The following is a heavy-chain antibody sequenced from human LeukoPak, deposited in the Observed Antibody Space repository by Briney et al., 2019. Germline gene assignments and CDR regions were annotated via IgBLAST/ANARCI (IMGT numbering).Heavy chain of an antibody. D-gene: IGHD1-26*01. CDR2: IYYSGST. CDR3: AREGTWELQGYFDP. V-gene: IGHV4-31*03. J-gene: IGHJ5*02. Sequence: SETLSLTCTVSGGSISSGGYYWSWIRQHPGKGLEWIGYIYYSGSTYYNPSLTSRVTMSVDTSRNQFSLKLSSVTAADTAVYYCAREGTWELQGYFDPWGQGTLVTVSS. CDR1: GGSISSGGYY.